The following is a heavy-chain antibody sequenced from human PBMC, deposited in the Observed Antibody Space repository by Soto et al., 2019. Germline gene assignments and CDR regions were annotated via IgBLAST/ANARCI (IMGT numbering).Heavy chain of an antibody. CDR3: AAYATAWQQLVLSAY. V-gene: IGHV1-58*01. CDR2: IAVGSGYT. J-gene: IGHJ1*01. Sequence: ASVKVSCKASGFTFTSSAFQWVRQARGQRLEWIGWIAVGSGYTNYAQRFQDRVTLTRDMSTATTYMELSRLTSEDTAIYYCAAYATAWQQLVLSAYWGQGTLVTVSS. D-gene: IGHD6-13*01. CDR1: GFTFTSSA.